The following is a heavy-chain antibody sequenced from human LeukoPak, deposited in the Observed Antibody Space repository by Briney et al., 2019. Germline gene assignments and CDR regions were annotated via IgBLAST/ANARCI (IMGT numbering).Heavy chain of an antibody. J-gene: IGHJ6*03. CDR1: GYSFTTYW. V-gene: IGHV5-51*01. CDR3: ARRNSGSSGSFYMDV. CDR2: IYPGDSDT. D-gene: IGHD6-6*01. Sequence: GESLKISCRGSGYSFTTYWIGWVRLMPGKGLEWMGIIYPGDSDTRYSPSFQGQVTISADKSIDTAYLQWSSLKASDTAIYYCARRNSGSSGSFYMDVWGKGTTVTVSS.